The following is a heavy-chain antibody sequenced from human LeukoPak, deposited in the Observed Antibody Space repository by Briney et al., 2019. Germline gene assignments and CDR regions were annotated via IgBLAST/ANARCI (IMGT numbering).Heavy chain of an antibody. CDR3: VCVRGVTLY. Sequence: GGSLRLSCAASGFTFSSYGTHWVRQAPGKGLEWVAVISYDGSNKYYADSVKGRFTISRDNSKNTLYLQMNSLRAEDTAVYYCVCVRGVTLYWGQGTLVTVSS. J-gene: IGHJ4*02. CDR1: GFTFSSYG. V-gene: IGHV3-30*03. CDR2: ISYDGSNK. D-gene: IGHD3-10*01.